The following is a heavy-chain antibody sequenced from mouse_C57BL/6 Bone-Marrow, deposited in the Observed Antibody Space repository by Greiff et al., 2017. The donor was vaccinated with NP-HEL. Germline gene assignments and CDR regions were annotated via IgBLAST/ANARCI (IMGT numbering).Heavy chain of an antibody. V-gene: IGHV1-59*01. Sequence: QVQLQQSGAELVRPGTSVKLSCKASGYTFTSYWMHWVKQRPGQGLEWIGVIDPSDSYTNYNQKFKGKATLTVDTSSSTAYMQLSSLTSEDSAVYYCARWGYDGYWRFAYWGQGTLVTVSA. D-gene: IGHD2-3*01. CDR2: IDPSDSYT. J-gene: IGHJ3*01. CDR1: GYTFTSYW. CDR3: ARWGYDGYWRFAY.